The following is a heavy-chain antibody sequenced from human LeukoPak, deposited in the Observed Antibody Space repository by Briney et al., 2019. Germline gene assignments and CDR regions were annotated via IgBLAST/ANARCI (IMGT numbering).Heavy chain of an antibody. CDR3: ARGGSLSGHNVY. D-gene: IGHD3-16*01. CDR1: GFTFSTYW. Sequence: PGGSLRLSCAASGFTFSTYWMTWVRQAPGKGLEWVANIKQDGSEKYYVDSVKGRFTISRDDAKSSLYLQMNSLRAEDTAVYFCARGGSLSGHNVYWGQGTLVTVSS. CDR2: IKQDGSEK. V-gene: IGHV3-7*01. J-gene: IGHJ4*02.